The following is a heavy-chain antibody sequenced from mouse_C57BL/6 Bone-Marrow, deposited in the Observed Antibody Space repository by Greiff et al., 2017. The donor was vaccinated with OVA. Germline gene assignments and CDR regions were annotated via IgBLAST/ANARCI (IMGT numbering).Heavy chain of an antibody. CDR3: ARQGVRNDYAMDY. Sequence: EVTLVESGGGLVQPGESLKLSCEAYEYAFPSYDMSWVRQTPEKRLELVAAINRDGGSTYYPDTMKGRFIISRDNTKKTLYLQMSSLRSEDTAVYYGARQGVRNDYAMDYWGKGTSVTVSS. CDR2: INRDGGST. D-gene: IGHD2-14*01. V-gene: IGHV5-2*01. CDR1: EYAFPSYD. J-gene: IGHJ4*01.